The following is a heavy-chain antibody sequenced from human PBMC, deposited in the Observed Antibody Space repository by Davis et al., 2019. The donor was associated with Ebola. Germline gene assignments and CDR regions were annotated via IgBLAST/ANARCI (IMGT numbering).Heavy chain of an antibody. CDR2: ISKSGRDT. V-gene: IGHV3-23*01. CDR3: VKDTSNVWFDV. CDR1: GFTFSSYG. D-gene: IGHD6-19*01. J-gene: IGHJ3*01. Sequence: PGESLKISCAASGFTFSSYGMHWVRQAPGKGLEWVSTISKSGRDTNYADSVKGRLSFSRDTSKNTLHLQMNSLRVEDTAIYYCVKDTSNVWFDVWGQGTMVTVSS.